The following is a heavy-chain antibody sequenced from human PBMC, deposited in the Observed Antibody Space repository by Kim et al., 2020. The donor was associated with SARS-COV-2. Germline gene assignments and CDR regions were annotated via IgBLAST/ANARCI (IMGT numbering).Heavy chain of an antibody. V-gene: IGHV5-51*01. D-gene: IGHD5-12*01. J-gene: IGHJ5*02. Sequence: SFQGQVTISADESISTAYLQWSSLKASDTAMYYCARHFGWLQSFGWFDPWGQGTLVTVSS. CDR3: ARHFGWLQSFGWFDP.